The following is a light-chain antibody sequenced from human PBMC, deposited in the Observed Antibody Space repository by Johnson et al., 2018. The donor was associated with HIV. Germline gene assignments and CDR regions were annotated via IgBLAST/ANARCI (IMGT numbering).Light chain of an antibody. CDR3: GTWENSLRIGF. CDR2: ANN. J-gene: IGLJ1*01. Sequence: QSVLTQPPSVSAAPGQKVTISCSGSSSNIGNNLASWYQQLPGTAPKLLIYANNKRPSGIPDRFSGSKSGTSATLGITGLQTGDEADYYCGTWENSLRIGFFGTGTKVNVL. CDR1: SSNIGNNL. V-gene: IGLV1-51*02.